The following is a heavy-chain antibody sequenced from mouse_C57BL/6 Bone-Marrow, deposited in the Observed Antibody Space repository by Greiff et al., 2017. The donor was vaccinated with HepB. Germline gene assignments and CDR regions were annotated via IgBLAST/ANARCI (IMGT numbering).Heavy chain of an antibody. Sequence: EVQLQQSGAELVRPGASVKLSCTASGFNIKDDYMHWVKQRPEQGLEWIGWIDPENGDTEDASKFQGKATITADTSSNTAYLQLSSLTSEDTAVYYCTKGNYGPWFAYWGQGTLVTVSA. V-gene: IGHV14-4*01. J-gene: IGHJ3*01. CDR3: TKGNYGPWFAY. CDR1: GFNIKDDY. CDR2: IDPENGDT. D-gene: IGHD2-1*01.